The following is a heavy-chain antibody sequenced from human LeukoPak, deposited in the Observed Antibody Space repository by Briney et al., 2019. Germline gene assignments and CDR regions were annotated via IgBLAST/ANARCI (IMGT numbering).Heavy chain of an antibody. CDR2: IYYSGST. V-gene: IGHV4-59*01. Sequence: SETLSLTCTVSGGSISSYYWSWIRQPPGKGLEWIGYIYYSGSTNYNPSLKSRVTISVDTSKDQFSLKLSFVTAADTAVYYCARDRIAASDYWGQGTLVTVSS. CDR3: ARDRIAASDY. J-gene: IGHJ4*02. D-gene: IGHD6-13*01. CDR1: GGSISSYY.